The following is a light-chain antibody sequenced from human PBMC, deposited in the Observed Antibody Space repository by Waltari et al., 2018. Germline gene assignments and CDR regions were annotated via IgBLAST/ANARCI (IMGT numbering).Light chain of an antibody. CDR1: QRISSN. CDR3: QQYNNWPFT. CDR2: GAS. V-gene: IGKV3-15*01. Sequence: EIVMTQSPATLSVSPGQRATLSCRASQRISSNLAWYQQKPGQAPRLLIYGASTRAPGIPFRFSGNGSGTDFTLTISSLQSEDFAVYYCQQYNNWPFTFGQGTKLEIK. J-gene: IGKJ2*01.